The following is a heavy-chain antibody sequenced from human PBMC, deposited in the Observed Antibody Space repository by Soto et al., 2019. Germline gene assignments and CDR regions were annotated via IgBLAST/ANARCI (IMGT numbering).Heavy chain of an antibody. D-gene: IGHD3-22*01. CDR3: AKGSSGYWYPHLDY. Sequence: PGGSLRLSCAVSGFTFSSYGMHWVRQAPGKGLEWVAVISDDGGNKYYADSVKGRFTISRDNSKNTLYLQMNSLRAEDTAVFYCAKGSSGYWYPHLDYWGQGAPVTVSS. CDR1: GFTFSSYG. J-gene: IGHJ4*02. V-gene: IGHV3-30*18. CDR2: ISDDGGNK.